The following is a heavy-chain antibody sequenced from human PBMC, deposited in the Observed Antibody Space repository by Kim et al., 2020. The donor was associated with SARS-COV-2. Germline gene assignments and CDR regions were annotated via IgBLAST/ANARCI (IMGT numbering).Heavy chain of an antibody. CDR3: ATAPPYGSHYWFDP. V-gene: IGHV1-24*01. J-gene: IGHJ5*02. Sequence: ASVKVSCKVSGYTLIELSIHWVRQAPGKGLEWMGGFDPEDGETIYAQRFQGRVTMTEDTSTDTAYMELSSLRSEDTAVYYCATAPPYGSHYWFDPWGQGT. D-gene: IGHD2-2*03. CDR2: FDPEDGET. CDR1: GYTLIELS.